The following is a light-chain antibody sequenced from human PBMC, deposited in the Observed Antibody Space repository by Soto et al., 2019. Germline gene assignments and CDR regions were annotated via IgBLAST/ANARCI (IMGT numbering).Light chain of an antibody. CDR1: QDIRHY. Sequence: DIQMTQSPPSVSASVGDRVTITCQARQDIRHYLNWYQQRPGEAPNLLIYDASTLQSGVPSSFTGSGSGTIFTFSITRLQPEDVATYYCQQYHDIPVFGPGTKV. J-gene: IGKJ3*01. V-gene: IGKV1-33*01. CDR3: QQYHDIPV. CDR2: DAS.